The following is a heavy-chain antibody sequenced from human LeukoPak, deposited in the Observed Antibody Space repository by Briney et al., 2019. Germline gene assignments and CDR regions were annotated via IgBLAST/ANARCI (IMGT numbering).Heavy chain of an antibody. V-gene: IGHV3-30*03. J-gene: IGHJ3*02. Sequence: GRSLRLSCAASGFTFSSYGMHWVRQAPGKGLEWVAVISYDGSNKYYADSVKGRFTISRDNSKNTLYLQMNSLRAEDTAVYYCARAPPTSGSYSTGAFDIWGQGTMVTVSS. CDR3: ARAPPTSGSYSTGAFDI. CDR1: GFTFSSYG. CDR2: ISYDGSNK. D-gene: IGHD1-26*01.